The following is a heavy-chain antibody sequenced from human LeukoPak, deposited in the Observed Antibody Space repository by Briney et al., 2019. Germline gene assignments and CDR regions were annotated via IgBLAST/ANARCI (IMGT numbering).Heavy chain of an antibody. CDR3: SRGREREPDD. Sequence: SVKVSCKASGGTFISYAISWVRQAPGQGLEWMGRINPIFGTANYAQKFQGRVTITTDESTSTAYIELSSLRSEDTVVYYCSRGREREPDDWGQGTLVTVSS. V-gene: IGHV1-69*05. CDR2: INPIFGTA. J-gene: IGHJ4*02. CDR1: GGTFISYA. D-gene: IGHD1-26*01.